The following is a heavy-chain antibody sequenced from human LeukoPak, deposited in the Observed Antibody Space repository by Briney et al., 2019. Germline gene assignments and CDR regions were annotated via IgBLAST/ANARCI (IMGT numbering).Heavy chain of an antibody. CDR2: ISSSSGYI. V-gene: IGHV3-21*01. J-gene: IGHJ4*02. CDR1: GFTFSSYS. Sequence: GSLRLSCAASGFTFSSYSMNWVRQAPGKGLEWVSSISSSSGYIYNADSVKGRLTISRDNAKNSLYLQMNSLRAEDTAVYYCARGSGYYTNPFDYWGQGTLVTVSS. D-gene: IGHD3-3*01. CDR3: ARGSGYYTNPFDY.